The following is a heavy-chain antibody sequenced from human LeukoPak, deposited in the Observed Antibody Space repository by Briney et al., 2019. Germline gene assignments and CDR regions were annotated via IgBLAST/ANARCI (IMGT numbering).Heavy chain of an antibody. J-gene: IGHJ5*02. CDR2: ISSNGGGT. CDR3: ARGSTWKLRRANWFAP. V-gene: IGHV3-64*01. Sequence: PGGSLRLSCAASGFTFSISAMSWFRQAPGKGLEYVSAISSNGGGTYYANSVKGRFTISRDNSKNTLYLQMGSLRAEDMAVYYCARGSTWKLRRANWFAPWGQGTLVTVSS. D-gene: IGHD1-1*01. CDR1: GFTFSISA.